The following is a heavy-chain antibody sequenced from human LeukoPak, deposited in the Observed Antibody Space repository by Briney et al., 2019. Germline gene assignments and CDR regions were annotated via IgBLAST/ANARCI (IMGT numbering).Heavy chain of an antibody. Sequence: PSETLSLTCTVSGGSISSYYWSWIRQPAGKGLEWIGRIYTSGSTNYNPSLKSRVTMSVDTSKNQFSLKLSSVTAADTAVYYCAGTYYLDTGGYYHYSLWGQGTLVTVSS. CDR2: IYTSGST. CDR3: AGTYYLDTGGYYHYSL. CDR1: GGSISSYY. D-gene: IGHD3-22*01. J-gene: IGHJ4*02. V-gene: IGHV4-4*07.